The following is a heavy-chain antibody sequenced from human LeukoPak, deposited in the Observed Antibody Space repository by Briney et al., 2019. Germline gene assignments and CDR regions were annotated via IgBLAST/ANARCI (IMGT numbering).Heavy chain of an antibody. CDR1: GFTFSNAW. J-gene: IGHJ4*02. CDR3: STGYYYGSSDFSH. Sequence: GGSLRLSCAASGFTFSNAWMSWVRQAPGKGLEWVGRIKSKTDGGTTDYAAPVKDRFTISRDDSKNTLHLQMKSLKTEDTAVYYCSTGYYYGSSDFSHWGQGTLVTVSS. D-gene: IGHD3-22*01. CDR2: IKSKTDGGTT. V-gene: IGHV3-15*01.